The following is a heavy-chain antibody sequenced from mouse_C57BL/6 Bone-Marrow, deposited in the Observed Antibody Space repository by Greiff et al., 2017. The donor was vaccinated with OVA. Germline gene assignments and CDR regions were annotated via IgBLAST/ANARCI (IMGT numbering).Heavy chain of an antibody. J-gene: IGHJ2*01. Sequence: EVQLVESGGDLVKPGGSLKLSCAASGFTFTSYGMSWVRQTPDKRLEWVATISSGGSYTYYPDSVKGRFTISRDNAKNTLYLQMSSLKSEDTAMYYGARHYYGSRYYWGQGTTLTVSS. V-gene: IGHV5-6*01. CDR2: ISSGGSYT. CDR1: GFTFTSYG. D-gene: IGHD1-1*01. CDR3: ARHYYGSRYY.